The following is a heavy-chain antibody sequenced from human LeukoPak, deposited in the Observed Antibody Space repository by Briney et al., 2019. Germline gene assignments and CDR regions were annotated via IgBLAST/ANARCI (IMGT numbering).Heavy chain of an antibody. CDR2: ISWNSGSI. J-gene: IGHJ4*02. Sequence: PGRSLRLSCAASGFTFDDYAMHWVRHAPGKGLEWVSGISWNSGSIGYADSVKGRFTISRDNAKNSLYLQMNSLRAEDTALYYCAKDQGVRGVIITIDYWGQGTLVTVSS. V-gene: IGHV3-9*01. D-gene: IGHD3-10*01. CDR1: GFTFDDYA. CDR3: AKDQGVRGVIITIDY.